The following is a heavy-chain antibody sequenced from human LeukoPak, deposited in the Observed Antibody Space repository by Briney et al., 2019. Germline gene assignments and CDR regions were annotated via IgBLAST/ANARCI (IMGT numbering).Heavy chain of an antibody. Sequence: SETLSLTCTVSGGSISSGSYYWSWIRQPAGKGLEWIGRIYTSGSTNYNPSLKSRVTISVDTSKNQFSLKLSSVTAADTAVYYCARTRVDTAKAYFDYWVQGTLVTVSS. J-gene: IGHJ4*02. CDR2: IYTSGST. CDR1: GGSISSGSYY. V-gene: IGHV4-61*02. D-gene: IGHD5-18*01. CDR3: ARTRVDTAKAYFDY.